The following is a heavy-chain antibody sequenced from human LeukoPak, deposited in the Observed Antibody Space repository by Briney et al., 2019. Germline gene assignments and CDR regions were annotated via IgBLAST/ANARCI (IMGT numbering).Heavy chain of an antibody. Sequence: GGSLRLSCGASGFIFSNYAMHWVRQAPGKGLEWVAVISSDGSKKDYADSVKGRFTISRDNSKNTLYLQMNSLRAEDTAVYYCARGAHKRDDYGGFFDYWGQGTLVTVSS. D-gene: IGHD4-23*01. V-gene: IGHV3-30*04. CDR3: ARGAHKRDDYGGFFDY. CDR1: GFIFSNYA. CDR2: ISSDGSKK. J-gene: IGHJ4*02.